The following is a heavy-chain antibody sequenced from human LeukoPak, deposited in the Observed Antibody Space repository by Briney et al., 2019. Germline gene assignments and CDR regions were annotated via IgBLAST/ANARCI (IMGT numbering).Heavy chain of an antibody. CDR1: GFTFSSYS. J-gene: IGHJ4*02. Sequence: GGSLRLSCAASGFTFSSYSMNWVRQAPGKGLEWVANINPDGSDTYYVDSVKGRFTISRDNAKKSMFLQMNSLRVEETAVYYCVRWGVEAGMDHWGQGTLITVSS. V-gene: IGHV3-7*01. D-gene: IGHD6-19*01. CDR2: INPDGSDT. CDR3: VRWGVEAGMDH.